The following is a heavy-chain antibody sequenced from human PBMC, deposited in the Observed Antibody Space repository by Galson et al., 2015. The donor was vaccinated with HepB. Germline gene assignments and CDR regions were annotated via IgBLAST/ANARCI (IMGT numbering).Heavy chain of an antibody. CDR3: ARDLGDYVDY. D-gene: IGHD3-16*01. V-gene: IGHV3-48*01. Sequence: SLRLSCAAPGFTFSSYSMNWVRQAPGKGLEWVSYISSDSSTIYYADTVKGRFTISRDNSKNTLYLQMNSLRAEDTAVYYCARDLGDYVDYWGQGTLVTVSS. CDR1: GFTFSSYS. CDR2: ISSDSSTI. J-gene: IGHJ4*02.